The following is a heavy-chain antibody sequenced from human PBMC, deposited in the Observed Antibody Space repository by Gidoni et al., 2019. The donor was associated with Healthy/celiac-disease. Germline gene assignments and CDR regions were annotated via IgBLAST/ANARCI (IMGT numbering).Heavy chain of an antibody. CDR2: IIPILGIA. J-gene: IGHJ4*02. V-gene: IGHV1-69*08. D-gene: IGHD3-16*01. CDR3: ARDRDWELGYYFDY. CDR1: GGTFSSYT. Sequence: QVQLVQSGAEVKKPGSSVKVSCKASGGTFSSYTISWVRQAPGQGLEWMGRIIPILGIANYAQKFQGRVTITADKSTSTAYMELSSLRSEDTAVYYCARDRDWELGYYFDYWGQGTLVTVSS.